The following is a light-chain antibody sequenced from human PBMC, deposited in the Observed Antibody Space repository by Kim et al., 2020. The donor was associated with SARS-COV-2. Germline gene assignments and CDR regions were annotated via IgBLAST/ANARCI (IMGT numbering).Light chain of an antibody. CDR1: STNSGRTA. CDR3: AAWDGSLKGVL. V-gene: IGLV1-44*01. Sequence: GQRVTSACSGSSTNSGRTAVNWYQQVPGTAPKLLISANNQRASGVPDRFSGSKSGTSASLAISGLQSEDEAEYYCAAWDGSLKGVLFGGGTKLTVL. CDR2: ANN. J-gene: IGLJ2*01.